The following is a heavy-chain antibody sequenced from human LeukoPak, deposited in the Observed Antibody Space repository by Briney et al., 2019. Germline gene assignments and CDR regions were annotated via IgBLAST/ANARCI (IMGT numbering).Heavy chain of an antibody. D-gene: IGHD3-10*01. CDR2: ISSSSYI. Sequence: GGSLRLSCAASGFTFSSYSMNWVRQAPGKGLEWVSSISSSSYIYYADSVKGRFTISRDNAKNSLYLQMNSLRAEDTAVYYCARDLWHRFFDYWGQGTLVTVSS. J-gene: IGHJ4*02. CDR3: ARDLWHRFFDY. CDR1: GFTFSSYS. V-gene: IGHV3-21*01.